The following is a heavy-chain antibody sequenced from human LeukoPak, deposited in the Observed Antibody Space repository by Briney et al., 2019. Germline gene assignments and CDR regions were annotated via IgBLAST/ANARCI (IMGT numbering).Heavy chain of an antibody. CDR2: ISGSGGGT. D-gene: IGHD5-18*01. V-gene: IGHV3-23*01. CDR3: ALTRGYTYGPIDY. J-gene: IGHJ4*02. CDR1: GFTFASYA. Sequence: PGGSLRLSCAASGFTFASYAMSWVRQTPGKGLEWVSGISGSGGGTDYADSVKGRFSISRDNSKSTLYLQMHSLRAEDTALYYCALTRGYTYGPIDYWGQGTLVTVSS.